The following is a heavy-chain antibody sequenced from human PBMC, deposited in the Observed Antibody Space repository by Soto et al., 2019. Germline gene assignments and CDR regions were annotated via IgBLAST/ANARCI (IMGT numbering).Heavy chain of an antibody. D-gene: IGHD3-22*01. V-gene: IGHV3-43*01. CDR2: ITWDGGST. CDR1: GFPFDAYV. CDR3: AKGNYYDSSGYYYFDY. Sequence: LRFSCAASGFPFDAYVMHWVRQGPGKGLEWVSLITWDGGSTYYADSVKGRFTISRDNSENSLYLQMNSLRPEDTALYYCAKGNYYDSSGYYYFDYWGQGTLVTVSS. J-gene: IGHJ4*02.